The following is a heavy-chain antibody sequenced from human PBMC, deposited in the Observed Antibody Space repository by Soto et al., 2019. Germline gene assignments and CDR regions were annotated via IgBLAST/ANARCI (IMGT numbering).Heavy chain of an antibody. J-gene: IGHJ5*02. D-gene: IGHD3-22*01. CDR3: ARGDCASRANYYAGWFDP. CDR1: GYTFTAYY. CDR2: INPNIGCT. Sequence: ASVMVSCEASGYTFTAYYMHWLRQAPGQGLEWMGWINPNIGCTKYAQKFQGRVTITNDTSISTAYMEPSRLGSDDTAVYYCARGDCASRANYYAGWFDPRGEGNWVT. V-gene: IGHV1-2*02.